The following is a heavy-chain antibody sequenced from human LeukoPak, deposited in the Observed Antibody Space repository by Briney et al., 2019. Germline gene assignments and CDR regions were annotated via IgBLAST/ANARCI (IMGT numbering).Heavy chain of an antibody. CDR1: GFTFSNAW. CDR3: AKRSSIAFFDY. CDR2: VKSKTDGGTT. J-gene: IGHJ4*02. Sequence: GGSLRLSCAASGFTFSNAWMSWVRQAPGKGLEWVGRVKSKTDGGTTDYAAPVKGRFTISRDDSKNTLYLQMNSLRAEDTAVYYCAKRSSIAFFDYWGQGTLVTVSS. D-gene: IGHD6-6*01. V-gene: IGHV3-15*01.